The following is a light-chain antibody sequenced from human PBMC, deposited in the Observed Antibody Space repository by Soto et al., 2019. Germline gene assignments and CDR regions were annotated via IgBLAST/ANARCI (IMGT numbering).Light chain of an antibody. V-gene: IGLV2-8*01. CDR3: SAYAGSNTKV. CDR1: SSDVGVYNH. CDR2: EVS. Sequence: QSALTQPPSASGSPGQSVTISCTGTSSDVGVYNHVSWYQQHPGKAPKLMIYEVSKRPSGVPDRFSGSKSGNTASLTVSGLQAEDEADYYCSAYAGSNTKVFGTGTKVTVL. J-gene: IGLJ1*01.